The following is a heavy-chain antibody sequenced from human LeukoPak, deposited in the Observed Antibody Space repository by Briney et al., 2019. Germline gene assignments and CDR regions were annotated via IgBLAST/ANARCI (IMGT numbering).Heavy chain of an antibody. V-gene: IGHV4-39*01. CDR2: IYYGGST. CDR3: ATEERFYTSGYYFEFDY. Sequence: SETLPLTCIVSGGSITSSYYYWGWIRQPPGKGLEWIGSIYYGGSTYYNPSLKSRVTTSVDTSKNQFSLKLSSVTAADTAVYYCATEERFYTSGYYFEFDYWGQGTLVTVSS. J-gene: IGHJ4*02. D-gene: IGHD3-22*01. CDR1: GGSITSSYYY.